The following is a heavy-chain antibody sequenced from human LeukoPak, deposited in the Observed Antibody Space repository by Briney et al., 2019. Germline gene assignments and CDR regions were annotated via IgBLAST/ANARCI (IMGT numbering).Heavy chain of an antibody. D-gene: IGHD3-3*01. J-gene: IGHJ3*02. V-gene: IGHV3-33*05. CDR3: ASGVYDFWSGYDAFDI. CDR2: ISYDGSNK. CDR1: GFTFSSYG. Sequence: ESGGSLRLSCAASGFTFSSYGMLRLRPAPGKGLEWVADISYDGSNKYDADSVKGRFTISRDNSKNTLYLQMNSLRAEDTAVYYCASGVYDFWSGYDAFDIWGQGTMVTVSS.